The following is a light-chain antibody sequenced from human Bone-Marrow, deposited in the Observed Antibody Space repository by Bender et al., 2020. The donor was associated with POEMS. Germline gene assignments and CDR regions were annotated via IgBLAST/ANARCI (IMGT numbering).Light chain of an antibody. V-gene: IGLV1-44*01. Sequence: QSVLTQPPSASGTPGQRVTISCSGSSSNIGTNPVNWYQQLPGTAPKLLIYSNTNRPSGVSDRFSASKSGTSASLAITGLQAEDEGDDYCQSYDSSLTGSGVFGGGTKLTVL. CDR2: SNT. CDR1: SSNIGTNP. J-gene: IGLJ3*02. CDR3: QSYDSSLTGSGV.